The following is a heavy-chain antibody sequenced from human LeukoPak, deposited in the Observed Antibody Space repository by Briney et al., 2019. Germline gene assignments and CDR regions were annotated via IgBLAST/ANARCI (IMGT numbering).Heavy chain of an antibody. J-gene: IGHJ4*02. D-gene: IGHD3-3*01. V-gene: IGHV3-20*04. CDR2: INWNGGST. CDR1: GFTFDDYG. CDR3: ARGGITIFGGIIYQDY. Sequence: GGSLRLSCAASGFTFDDYGMSWVRQAPGKGLEWVSGINWNGGSTGYADSVKGRFTISRDNAKNSLYLQMNSLGAEDTAFYYCARGGITIFGGIIYQDYWGQGTLVTVSS.